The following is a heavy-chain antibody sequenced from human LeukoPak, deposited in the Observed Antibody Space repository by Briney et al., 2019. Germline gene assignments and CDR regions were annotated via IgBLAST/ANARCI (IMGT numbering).Heavy chain of an antibody. CDR2: IYYSGST. Sequence: SETLSLTCTVSGGSISSSSYYWGWIRQPPGKGLEWIGSIYYSGSTYYNPSLKSRVTISVDTSKNQFSLKLSSVTAADTAVYYCARDLTSSGANTDWFDPWGQGTLVTVSS. CDR3: ARDLTSSGANTDWFDP. J-gene: IGHJ5*02. CDR1: GGSISSSSYY. D-gene: IGHD6-19*01. V-gene: IGHV4-39*07.